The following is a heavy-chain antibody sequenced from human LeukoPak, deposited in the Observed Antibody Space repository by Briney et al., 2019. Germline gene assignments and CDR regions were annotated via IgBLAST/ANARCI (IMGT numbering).Heavy chain of an antibody. Sequence: KPSETLSLTCTVSGGSISSSSSYWGWIRQPPGKGLEWIGSLYYSGSTYYNPSLKSRVTISVDTSKNQLSLKLSSVTAADTAVYYCSRDRWFGGYGSGSYPDFWGQGTLVTVSS. V-gene: IGHV4-39*07. D-gene: IGHD3-10*01. CDR3: SRDRWFGGYGSGSYPDF. J-gene: IGHJ4*02. CDR2: LYYSGST. CDR1: GGSISSSSSY.